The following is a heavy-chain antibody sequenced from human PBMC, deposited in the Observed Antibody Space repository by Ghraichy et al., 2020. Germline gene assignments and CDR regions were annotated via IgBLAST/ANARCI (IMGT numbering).Heavy chain of an antibody. Sequence: ASVKVSCKASGYTFTGHYNHWVRQAPGRGLEWMGWINANSGDTNNAQKFQGRVTMTRDTSISTLYMELSSLTSDDTALYYCARENAVVGAARAGFDLWGQGTLVTVSS. CDR1: GYTFTGHY. CDR3: ARENAVVGAARAGFDL. J-gene: IGHJ4*02. D-gene: IGHD5-18*01. CDR2: INANSGDT. V-gene: IGHV1-2*02.